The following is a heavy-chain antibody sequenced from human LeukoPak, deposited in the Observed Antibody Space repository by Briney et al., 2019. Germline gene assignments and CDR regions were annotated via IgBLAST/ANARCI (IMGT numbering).Heavy chain of an antibody. CDR1: GGSISSSSYY. Sequence: PSETLSLTCTVSGGSISSSSYYGGWIRQPPGKGLEWIGSIYYSGSTYYNPSLKSRVTISVDTSKNQFSLKLSSVTAADTAVYYCARPVNTVTTSIGAYYMDVWGKGTTVTVSS. D-gene: IGHD4-17*01. CDR3: ARPVNTVTTSIGAYYMDV. J-gene: IGHJ6*03. V-gene: IGHV4-39*01. CDR2: IYYSGST.